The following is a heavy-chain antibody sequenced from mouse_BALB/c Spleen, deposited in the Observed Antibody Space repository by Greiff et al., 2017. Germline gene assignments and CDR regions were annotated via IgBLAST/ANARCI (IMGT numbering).Heavy chain of an antibody. CDR3: AREGYDDYAMDY. D-gene: IGHD2-2*01. J-gene: IGHJ4*01. CDR2: ISYSGST. CDR1: GYSITSDYA. Sequence: EVKLQESGPGLVKPSQSLSLTCTVTGYSITSDYAWNWIRQFPGNKLEWMGYISYSGSTSYNPSLKSRISITRDTSKNQFFLQLNSVTTEDTATYYCAREGYDDYAMDYWGQGTSVTVSS. V-gene: IGHV3-2*02.